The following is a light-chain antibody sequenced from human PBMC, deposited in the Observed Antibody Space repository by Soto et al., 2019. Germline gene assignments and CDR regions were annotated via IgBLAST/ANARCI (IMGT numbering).Light chain of an antibody. CDR2: SAS. V-gene: IGKV1-39*01. CDR1: QSISSY. J-gene: IGKJ5*01. CDR3: QQSYSTPTSIT. Sequence: DIQMTQSPSSLSASVGDRVTITCRASQSISSYLNWYQQKPGKAPKLLIYSASSLQSGVPSRCSGSGSGTDFTLTISSLQPEDFATYYCQQSYSTPTSITFGQGTRLEIK.